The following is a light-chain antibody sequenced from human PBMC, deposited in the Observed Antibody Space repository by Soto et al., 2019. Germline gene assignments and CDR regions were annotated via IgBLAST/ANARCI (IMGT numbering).Light chain of an antibody. J-gene: IGKJ5*01. Sequence: AIRMTQSPSSLSASTGDRVTITCGASQGISSYLAWYQQKPGKAPKLLIYAASTLQSGVPSRFSGSGSGTDFTLTISCLQSEDFATYYCQQYYSYPLTFGQGTRLEIK. CDR3: QQYYSYPLT. CDR2: AAS. CDR1: QGISSY. V-gene: IGKV1-8*01.